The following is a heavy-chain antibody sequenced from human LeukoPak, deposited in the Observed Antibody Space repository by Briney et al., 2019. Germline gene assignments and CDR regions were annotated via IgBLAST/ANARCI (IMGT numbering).Heavy chain of an antibody. CDR1: GYTFTSYG. D-gene: IGHD1-7*01. J-gene: IGHJ3*02. V-gene: IGHV1-18*01. CDR3: ARESELELRGAFDI. CDR2: ISAYNGNT. Sequence: ASVKVSCKASGYTFTSYGISWVRQAPGQGLEWMGWISAYNGNTNYAQKLQGRATMTTDTSTSTAYMELRSLRSDDTAVYYCARESELELRGAFDIWGQGTMVTVSS.